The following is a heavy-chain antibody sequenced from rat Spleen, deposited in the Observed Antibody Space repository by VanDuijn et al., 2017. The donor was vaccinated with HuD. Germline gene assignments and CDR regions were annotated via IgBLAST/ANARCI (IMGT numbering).Heavy chain of an antibody. Sequence: EVQLVESGGGLVQPGRSMKLSCAASGFTFSNYDMAWVRQAPTKGLEWVATISYDGSRTYYRDSVKGRFTISRDNTKSTLYLQMDSLRSEDTATYYCARSTYYGYTYVMDAWGQGASVTVSS. D-gene: IGHD1-9*01. CDR1: GFTFSNYD. V-gene: IGHV5-29*01. CDR3: ARSTYYGYTYVMDA. CDR2: ISYDGSRT. J-gene: IGHJ4*01.